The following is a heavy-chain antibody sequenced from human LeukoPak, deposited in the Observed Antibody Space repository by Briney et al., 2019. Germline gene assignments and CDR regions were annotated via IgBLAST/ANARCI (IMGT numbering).Heavy chain of an antibody. J-gene: IGHJ4*02. D-gene: IGHD5-18*01. V-gene: IGHV4-4*09. Sequence: SETLSLTCTVSGGSISSYYWSWIRQPPGKGLEWIGYIYTSGSTNYNPSLKSRVTISVDTSKNQFSLKLSSVTAADTAVYYCARLRYRYDYWGQGTLVIVSS. CDR2: IYTSGST. CDR1: GGSISSYY. CDR3: ARLRYRYDY.